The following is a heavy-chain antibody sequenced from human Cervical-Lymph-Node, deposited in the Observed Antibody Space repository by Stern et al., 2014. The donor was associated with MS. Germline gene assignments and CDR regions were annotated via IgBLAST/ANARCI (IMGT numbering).Heavy chain of an antibody. CDR1: GYLFDDYW. J-gene: IGHJ4*02. Sequence: VQLVQSGAEVKKPGESLKISCEASGYLFDDYWIGWVRQMSGRGLELVAIIFPRDSNTRYSPSVQGQVTISADQSISTAHLQCRSLKPSDPAIYYCARSPATPSGYDRFDYWGQGALVTVSS. CDR3: ARSPATPSGYDRFDY. V-gene: IGHV5-51*03. CDR2: IFPRDSNT. D-gene: IGHD5-12*01.